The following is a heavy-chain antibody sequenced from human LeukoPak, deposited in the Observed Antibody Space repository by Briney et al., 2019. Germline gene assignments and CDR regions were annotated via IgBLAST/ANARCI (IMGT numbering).Heavy chain of an antibody. CDR2: INYSGRT. Sequence: SETLSLTCTVSGGSISTYYWSWVRQSPGKGLEWIGYINYSGRTNSSPSLKSRVAISVDTSKNQSSLRLSSVTAADTAVYYCARDTYYYDNGDFIDAFDIWGQGTMVTVSS. CDR3: ARDTYYYDNGDFIDAFDI. J-gene: IGHJ3*02. D-gene: IGHD3-22*01. CDR1: GGSISTYY. V-gene: IGHV4-59*01.